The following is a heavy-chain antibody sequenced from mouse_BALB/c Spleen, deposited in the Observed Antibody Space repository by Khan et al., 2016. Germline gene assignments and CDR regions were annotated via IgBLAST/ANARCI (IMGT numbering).Heavy chain of an antibody. CDR2: ISGGGSYT. CDR1: GFTFSSYG. D-gene: IGHD2-4*01. CDR3: ESHGSMITTGAWFAY. V-gene: IGHV5-9-2*01. J-gene: IGHJ3*01. Sequence: EVELVESGGGLVKPGGSLKLSCAASGFTFSSYGMSWVRQTPEKRLEWVATISGGGSYTYYPDSVKGRFTISRDNAKNNLYLQMSSLRSEDTALYYCESHGSMITTGAWFAYWGQGTLVTVSA.